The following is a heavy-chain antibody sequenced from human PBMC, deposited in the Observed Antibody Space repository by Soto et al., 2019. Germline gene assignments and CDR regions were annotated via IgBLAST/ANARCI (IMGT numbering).Heavy chain of an antibody. V-gene: IGHV3-74*01. J-gene: IGHJ4*02. CDR2: INNAGSDT. Sequence: EVHLVESGGGLVQPGGSLRLSCAASGFTFRYYWLHWVRQVPGRGPVWVSGINNAGSDTFYADFVEGRFTISRDNAKNTVYLRMDSLRAEDTAIYYCGSLFEFWGQGTLVTVPS. CDR1: GFTFRYYW. CDR3: GSLFEF.